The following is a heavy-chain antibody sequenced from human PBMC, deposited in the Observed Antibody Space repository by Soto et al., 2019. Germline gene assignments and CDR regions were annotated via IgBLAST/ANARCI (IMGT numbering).Heavy chain of an antibody. Sequence: QVQLQESGPGLVKPSQTLSLTCTVSGGSISSGDYYWNWIRQPPGKGLEWIGSIYFSGTTYYSPSLKSRGIISVGTSKNQXXXXXXXXXXXXXXXXXXXXXXXXXXXXXXXSDAFDIWGQGTLVAVSS. CDR3: XXXXXXXXXXXXXSDAFDI. CDR2: IYFSGTT. J-gene: IGHJ3*02. CDR1: GGSISSGDYY. V-gene: IGHV4-30-4*01. D-gene: IGHD6-13*01.